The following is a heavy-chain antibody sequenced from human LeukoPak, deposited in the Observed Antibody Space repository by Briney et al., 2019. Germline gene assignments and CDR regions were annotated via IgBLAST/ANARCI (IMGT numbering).Heavy chain of an antibody. CDR1: GFTFSSYA. D-gene: IGHD3-22*01. Sequence: GGSLRLSCAASGFTFSSYAMSWVRQAPGKGLEWVSAISGSGGSTYYADSVKGRFTISRDNSNNTLHLQMNSLRAEDTAVYYCAKDRTSITMIVVVSLDYWGQGTLVTVSS. V-gene: IGHV3-23*01. J-gene: IGHJ4*02. CDR3: AKDRTSITMIVVVSLDY. CDR2: ISGSGGST.